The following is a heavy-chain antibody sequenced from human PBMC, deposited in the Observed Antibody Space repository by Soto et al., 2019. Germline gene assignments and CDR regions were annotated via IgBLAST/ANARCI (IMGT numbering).Heavy chain of an antibody. V-gene: IGHV1-24*01. D-gene: IGHD3-3*01. Sequence: ASVKVSCKASGYTLTELSMHWVRQAPGKGLEWMGGFDPEDGETIYAQKFQGRVTMTEDTSTDTAYMELSSLRSEDTAVYYCATSPITIFGVTANWFDPWGQGTLVTVAS. CDR1: GYTLTELS. CDR2: FDPEDGET. J-gene: IGHJ5*02. CDR3: ATSPITIFGVTANWFDP.